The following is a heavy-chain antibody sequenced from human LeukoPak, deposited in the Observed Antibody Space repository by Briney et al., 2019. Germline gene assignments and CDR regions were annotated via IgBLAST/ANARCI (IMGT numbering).Heavy chain of an antibody. V-gene: IGHV3-53*01. J-gene: IGHJ5*02. CDR2: IYSGGST. D-gene: IGHD1-26*01. CDR3: ARDLDTVIVGATTGFDP. Sequence: GGSLRLSCAASGFTVSSNYMSWVRQAPGKGLEWVSVIYSGGSTYYADSVKGRFTISRDNSKNTLYLQMNSLRAEDTAVYYCARDLDTVIVGATTGFDPWGQGTLVTVSS. CDR1: GFTVSSNY.